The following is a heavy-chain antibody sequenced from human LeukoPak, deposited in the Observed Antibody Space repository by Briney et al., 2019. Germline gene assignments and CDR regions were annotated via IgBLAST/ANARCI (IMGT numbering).Heavy chain of an antibody. CDR1: GFIFSNAW. Sequence: GGSLRLSCAASGFIFSNAWMSWVRQAPGKGLEWVGRIKSKSGGGTADYAAPVKGRFTISRDDSRNTLYLQMNSLKTEDTAVYYRTTVSDSGYMDYWGQGTLVTVSS. D-gene: IGHD5-12*01. J-gene: IGHJ4*02. V-gene: IGHV3-15*01. CDR2: IKSKSGGGTA. CDR3: TTVSDSGYMDY.